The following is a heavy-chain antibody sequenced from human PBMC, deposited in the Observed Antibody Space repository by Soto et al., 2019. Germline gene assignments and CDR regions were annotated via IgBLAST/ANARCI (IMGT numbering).Heavy chain of an antibody. Sequence: SETLSLTCTVSGGSISSGGYYWSWIRQHPGKGLEWIGYIYYSGSTYYNPSLKSRVTISVDTSKNQFSLKLSSVTAADTAVYYCASAGYDSSGYYLDYWGQGTLVTSPQ. CDR1: GGSISSGGYY. D-gene: IGHD3-22*01. CDR2: IYYSGST. V-gene: IGHV4-31*03. CDR3: ASAGYDSSGYYLDY. J-gene: IGHJ4*02.